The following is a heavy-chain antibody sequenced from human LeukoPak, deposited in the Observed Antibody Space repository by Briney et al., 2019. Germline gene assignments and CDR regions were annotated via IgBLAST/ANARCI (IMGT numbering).Heavy chain of an antibody. J-gene: IGHJ5*02. Sequence: SETLSLTCTVSGGSISSGDYYWSWIRQPPGKVLEWIGYIYYSGSTNCNPSLKSRVTISVDTSKNQFSLKLSSVTAADTAVYYCARTYYYGSGINWFDPWGQGTLVTVSS. CDR2: IYYSGST. D-gene: IGHD3-10*01. CDR1: GGSISSGDYY. V-gene: IGHV4-61*08. CDR3: ARTYYYGSGINWFDP.